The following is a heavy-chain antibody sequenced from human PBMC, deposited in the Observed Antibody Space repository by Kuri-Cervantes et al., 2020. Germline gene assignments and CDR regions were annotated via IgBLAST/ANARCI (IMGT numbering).Heavy chain of an antibody. CDR2: IIPIFGTA. J-gene: IGHJ6*03. D-gene: IGHD1-1*01. V-gene: IGHV1-69*13. CDR1: GGTFSSYA. Sequence: SVKVSCKASGGTFSSYAISWVRQAPGQGLEWMGGIIPIFGTANYAQKFQGRLTITADESASTAYMELSSLRSEDTAVYFCARCRGFSFGYPTQLASYYYVDVWGEGTTVTVSS. CDR3: ARCRGFSFGYPTQLASYYYVDV.